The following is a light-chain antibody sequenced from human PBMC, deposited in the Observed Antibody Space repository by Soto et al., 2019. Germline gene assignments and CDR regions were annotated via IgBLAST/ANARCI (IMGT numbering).Light chain of an antibody. CDR1: QSVSSY. Sequence: EKVMTQSPATLSMSPGERATLSCRASQSVSSYLAWYQQKPGQAPRLLIYGASTRATGIPARFSGSGSGTEFPLTFSSLQSEDFAVYYCQQYNNWPSCTLGQGTKVEIK. J-gene: IGKJ1*01. V-gene: IGKV3-15*01. CDR3: QQYNNWPSCT. CDR2: GAS.